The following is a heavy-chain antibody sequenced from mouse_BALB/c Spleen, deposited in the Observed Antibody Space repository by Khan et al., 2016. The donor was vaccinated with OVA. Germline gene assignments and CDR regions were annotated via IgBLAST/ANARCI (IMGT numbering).Heavy chain of an antibody. Sequence: QIQLVQSGPELKKPGETVKISCKASGYTFTNYGMNWVKQAPGKGLKWMVWINTYTGEPTYADDFKGRFAFSLETSASPAYLQINTLKNEDTAKNVCARWGYTGTMNYWGQGTSVTVSS. CDR1: GYTFTNYG. V-gene: IGHV9-3-1*01. J-gene: IGHJ4*01. D-gene: IGHD2-14*01. CDR3: ARWGYTGTMNY. CDR2: INTYTGEP.